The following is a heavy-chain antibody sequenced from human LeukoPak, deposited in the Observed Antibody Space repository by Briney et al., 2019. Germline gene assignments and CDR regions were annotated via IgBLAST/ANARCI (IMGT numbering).Heavy chain of an antibody. J-gene: IGHJ4*02. Sequence: AGGSLRLSCAASGFTFSSYSMNWVRQAPGKGLEWVSSISSSSSYIYYADSVKGRFTISRDNAKNSLYLQMNSLRVEDTAVYYCASPMGFNWNSPDYWGQGTLVTVSS. CDR2: ISSSSSYI. D-gene: IGHD1-1*01. CDR1: GFTFSSYS. V-gene: IGHV3-21*01. CDR3: ASPMGFNWNSPDY.